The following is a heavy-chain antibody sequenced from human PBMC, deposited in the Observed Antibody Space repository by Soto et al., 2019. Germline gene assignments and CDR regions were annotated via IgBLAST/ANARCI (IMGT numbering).Heavy chain of an antibody. V-gene: IGHV3-43D*04. J-gene: IGHJ6*01. CDR2: INWVGGST. CDR1: GFPCDAYG. CDR3: AKDKGGDYVRYYYYSGMDV. D-gene: IGHD2-21*02. Sequence: GGSLRLSCAASGFPCDAYGVHRVRQAPGAGLAWVSLINWVGGSTYHTDSVNSRFTICRDNSKKSLYLQMNSLRAEDTALYYCAKDKGGDYVRYYYYSGMDVWGQVTTVT.